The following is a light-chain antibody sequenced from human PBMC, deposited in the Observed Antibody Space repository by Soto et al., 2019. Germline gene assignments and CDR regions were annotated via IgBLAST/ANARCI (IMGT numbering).Light chain of an antibody. CDR1: QTVTSGY. CDR3: QQYGSSPET. V-gene: IGKV3-20*01. J-gene: IGKJ1*01. Sequence: EIVLTQSPGTLSLSPGARATLSCRASQTVTSGYLAWYHHKPGQPPRLLIYDASSRAPGIPDRFSGRGSGTDFTLTISSLEPDDFALYYCQQYGSSPETFGQGTKVDI. CDR2: DAS.